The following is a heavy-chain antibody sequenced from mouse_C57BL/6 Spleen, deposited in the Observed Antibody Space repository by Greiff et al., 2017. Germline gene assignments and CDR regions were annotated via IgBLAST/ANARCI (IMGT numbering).Heavy chain of an antibody. CDR3: ARYPIYDGYYYAMDY. V-gene: IGHV1-52*01. D-gene: IGHD2-3*01. Sequence: VQLQQPGAELVRPGSSVKLSCKASGYTFTSYWMHWVKQRPIQGLEWIGNIDPSDSETHYNQKFKDKATLTVDKSSSTAYMQLSSLTSEDSAVYYCARYPIYDGYYYAMDYWGQGTSVTVSS. CDR1: GYTFTSYW. J-gene: IGHJ4*01. CDR2: IDPSDSET.